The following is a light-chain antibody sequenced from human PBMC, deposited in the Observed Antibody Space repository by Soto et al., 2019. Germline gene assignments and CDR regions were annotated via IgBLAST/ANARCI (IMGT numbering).Light chain of an antibody. CDR1: QSVSGN. CDR2: GAS. V-gene: IGKV3-15*01. Sequence: EIVMTQSPATLSVSPGERATLSCRASQSVSGNLAWYQQKPGQAPRLLIYGASTRATGIPARFSGSGSGTDFTLTISSLQPDDFATYYCQFEWTFGQGTKVEIK. J-gene: IGKJ1*01. CDR3: QFEWT.